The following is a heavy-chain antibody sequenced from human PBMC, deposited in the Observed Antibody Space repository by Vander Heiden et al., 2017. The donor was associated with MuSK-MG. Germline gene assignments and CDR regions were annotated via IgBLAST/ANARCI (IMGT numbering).Heavy chain of an antibody. CDR2: IIPIFGTA. CDR3: ARVSTAPYYYYYMDV. D-gene: IGHD1-1*01. V-gene: IGHV1-69*01. CDR1: GGTFNSYP. J-gene: IGHJ6*03. Sequence: QAQLVQSGAEVKKPGSSVKVSCKTSGGTFNSYPISWVRQAPGQGLEWMGGIIPIFGTANYAQKFQGKVTITADESTSTAYMELSSLRSEDTAVYYCARVSTAPYYYYYMDVWGKGTTVTVSS.